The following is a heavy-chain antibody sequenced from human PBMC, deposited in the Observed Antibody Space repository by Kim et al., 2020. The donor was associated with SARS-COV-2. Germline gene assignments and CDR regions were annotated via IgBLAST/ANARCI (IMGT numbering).Heavy chain of an antibody. V-gene: IGHV3-48*02. Sequence: KARFTISRDNAKNSLYLQMNSLRDEDTAVYYCASLGRYYYDSSGSYAFDIWGQGTMVTVSS. CDR3: ASLGRYYYDSSGSYAFDI. D-gene: IGHD3-22*01. J-gene: IGHJ3*02.